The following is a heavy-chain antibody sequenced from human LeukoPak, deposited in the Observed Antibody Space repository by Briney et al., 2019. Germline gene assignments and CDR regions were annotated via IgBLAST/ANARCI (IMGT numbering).Heavy chain of an antibody. CDR3: ASTPSRKQQLDEGI. Sequence: PGGSLRLSCTASGFTFGDYAMSWFRQAPGKGLEWVSYISSSSSTIYYADSVKGRFTISRDNAKNSLYLQMNSLRAEDTAVYYCASTPSRKQQLDEGIWGQGTMVTVSS. CDR1: GFTFGDYA. J-gene: IGHJ3*02. D-gene: IGHD6-13*01. CDR2: ISSSSSTI. V-gene: IGHV3-48*04.